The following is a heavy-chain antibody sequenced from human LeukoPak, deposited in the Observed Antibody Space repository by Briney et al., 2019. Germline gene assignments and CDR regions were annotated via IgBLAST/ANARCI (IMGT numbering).Heavy chain of an antibody. CDR1: GYTFNAYY. V-gene: IGHV1-2*02. D-gene: IGHD3-10*01. J-gene: IGHJ2*01. Sequence: ASVKVSCKASGYTFNAYYIHWVRQAPGQGLEWMGWIDPNSGGTNYAQKFLGSVTMTGDTSINTAFMELSRLRSDDTAIYYCARGRGTTMVRGVITNYFDLWGRGSLVTVSS. CDR2: IDPNSGGT. CDR3: ARGRGTTMVRGVITNYFDL.